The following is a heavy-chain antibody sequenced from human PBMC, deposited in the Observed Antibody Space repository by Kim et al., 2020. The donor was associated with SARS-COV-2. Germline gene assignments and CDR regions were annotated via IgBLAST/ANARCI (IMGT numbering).Heavy chain of an antibody. CDR1: GYTFTGYY. CDR2: INPNSGGT. D-gene: IGHD2-2*01. CDR3: ASYCSSTSCGWAFYYYYGMDV. V-gene: IGHV1-2*02. J-gene: IGHJ6*02. Sequence: ASVKVSCKASGYTFTGYYMHWVRQAPGQGLEWMGWINPNSGGTNYAQKFQGRVTMTRDTSISTAYMELSRLRSDDTAVYYCASYCSSTSCGWAFYYYYGMDVWGQGTTVTVSS.